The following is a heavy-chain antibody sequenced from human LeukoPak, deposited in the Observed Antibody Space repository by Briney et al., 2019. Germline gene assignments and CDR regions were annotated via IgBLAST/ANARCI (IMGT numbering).Heavy chain of an antibody. CDR1: GGSFSGYY. CDR3: AHRFLEWLPDY. D-gene: IGHD3-3*01. Sequence: PSETLSLTCAVYGGSFSGYYWSWIRQPPGKGLEWIGEINHSGSPNYNPSLKGRVTISVDTSKNQFSLKLSSVTAADTAVYYCAHRFLEWLPDYWGQGTLVTVSS. J-gene: IGHJ4*02. V-gene: IGHV4-34*01. CDR2: INHSGSP.